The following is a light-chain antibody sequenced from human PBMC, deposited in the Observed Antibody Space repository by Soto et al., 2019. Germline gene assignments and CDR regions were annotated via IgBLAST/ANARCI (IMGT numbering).Light chain of an antibody. CDR2: EVS. CDR1: SSDVGGYNY. CDR3: SSYTSSLYV. V-gene: IGLV2-14*01. Sequence: QSVLTQPASVSGSPGQSITISCTVTSSDVGGYNYVSWYQQHPGKAPKLMIYEVSSRPSGVSNRFSGSKSGNTASPTISGLQAEDEADYYCSSYTSSLYVFGTGTKVTVL. J-gene: IGLJ1*01.